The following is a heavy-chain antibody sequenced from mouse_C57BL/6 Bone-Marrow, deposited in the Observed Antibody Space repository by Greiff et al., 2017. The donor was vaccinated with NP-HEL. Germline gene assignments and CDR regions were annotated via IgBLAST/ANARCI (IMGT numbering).Heavy chain of an antibody. CDR1: GYTFTDYE. CDR2: IDPETGGT. V-gene: IGHV1-15*01. J-gene: IGHJ2*01. Sequence: VQLQQSGAELVRPGASVTLSCKASGYTFTDYEMHWVKQTPVHGLEWIGAIDPETGGTAYNQKFKGKAILTADKSSSTAYMELRSLTSEDSAVYYCTSYYGSRENYFDYWGQGTTLTVSS. CDR3: TSYYGSRENYFDY. D-gene: IGHD1-1*01.